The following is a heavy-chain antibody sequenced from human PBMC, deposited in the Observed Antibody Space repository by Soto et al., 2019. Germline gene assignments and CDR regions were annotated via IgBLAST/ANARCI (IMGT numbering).Heavy chain of an antibody. D-gene: IGHD4-17*01. Sequence: GGSLRLSCAASGFTFSSYSMNWVRQVPGKGLEWVSAIGASSNYIYYAELVKGRFTISRDNAKNLLYLQMNSLRAEDTAVYYCGRKGYGDFGGMDVWGQETTVPVS. V-gene: IGHV3-21*01. CDR2: IGASSNYI. CDR3: GRKGYGDFGGMDV. J-gene: IGHJ6*02. CDR1: GFTFSSYS.